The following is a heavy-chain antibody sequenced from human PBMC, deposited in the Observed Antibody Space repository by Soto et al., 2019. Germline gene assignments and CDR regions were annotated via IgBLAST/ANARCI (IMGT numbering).Heavy chain of an antibody. Sequence: GESLKIYCKGSGYSFTSYWIGWVRQMPGKGLEWMGIIYPGDSDTRYSPSFQGQVTISADKSISTAYLQWSSLKASDTAMYYCARHTGLGYYDSSGYYSYYYYYYGMDVWGQGTTVTVSS. V-gene: IGHV5-51*01. CDR3: ARHTGLGYYDSSGYYSYYYYYYGMDV. D-gene: IGHD3-22*01. CDR2: IYPGDSDT. J-gene: IGHJ6*02. CDR1: GYSFTSYW.